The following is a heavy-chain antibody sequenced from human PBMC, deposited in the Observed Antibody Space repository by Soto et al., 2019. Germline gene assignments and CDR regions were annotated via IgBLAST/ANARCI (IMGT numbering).Heavy chain of an antibody. Sequence: QVQLVQSGAEVKKPGASVKVSCKASGYTFTTYGINWVRQAPGQGLEGMGWVSPYNGDTTYAQKVQGRVTMPTDTSTTTAYLELRSLRSDDTAGYYCAREVGPMDVWGQGTTVTVSS. CDR1: GYTFTTYG. J-gene: IGHJ6*02. CDR2: VSPYNGDT. V-gene: IGHV1-18*04. CDR3: AREVGPMDV. D-gene: IGHD2-2*01.